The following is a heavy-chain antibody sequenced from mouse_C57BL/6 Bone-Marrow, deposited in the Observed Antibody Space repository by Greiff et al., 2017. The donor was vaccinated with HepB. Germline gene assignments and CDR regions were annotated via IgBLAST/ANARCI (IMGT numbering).Heavy chain of an antibody. V-gene: IGHV1-69*01. J-gene: IGHJ4*01. CDR1: GYTFTSYW. CDR2: IDPSDSYT. D-gene: IGHD1-1*01. CDR3: ARGSSWGYAMDY. Sequence: VQLQQPGAELVMPGASVKLSCKASGYTFTSYWMHWVKQRPGQGLEWIGEIDPSDSYTNYNQKFKGKSTLTVDKSSSTAYMQLSSLTSEDSAVYYCARGSSWGYAMDYWGQGTSVTVSS.